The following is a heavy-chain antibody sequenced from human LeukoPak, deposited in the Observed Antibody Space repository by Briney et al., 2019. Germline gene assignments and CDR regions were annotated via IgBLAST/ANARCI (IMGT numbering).Heavy chain of an antibody. CDR3: ARDQPSPDSEIEYCTNGVCYDYDILTGYSREGAFDI. CDR2: IYTSGST. J-gene: IGHJ3*02. CDR1: GGSISSYY. V-gene: IGHV4-4*07. D-gene: IGHD2-8*01. Sequence: PSETLSPTCTVSGGSISSYYWSWIRQPAGKGLEWIGRIYTSGSTNYNPSLKSRVTMSVDTSKNQFSLKLSSVTAADTAVYYCARDQPSPDSEIEYCTNGVCYDYDILTGYSREGAFDIWGQGTMVTVSS.